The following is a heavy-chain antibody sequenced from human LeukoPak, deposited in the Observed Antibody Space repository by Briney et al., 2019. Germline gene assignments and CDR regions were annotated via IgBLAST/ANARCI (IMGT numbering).Heavy chain of an antibody. D-gene: IGHD6-13*01. CDR3: ARDPRVMAAAGSFYFDY. J-gene: IGHJ4*02. V-gene: IGHV3-33*01. CDR1: GFTFSSFV. Sequence: GGSLRLSCAASGFTFSSFVVHWVRRAPGKGLEWVAFIWYDGSKKYYADSVKGRFTISRDNSKNTLYLEMNSLRAEDTAVYFCARDPRVMAAAGSFYFDYWGQGTLVTVSS. CDR2: IWYDGSKK.